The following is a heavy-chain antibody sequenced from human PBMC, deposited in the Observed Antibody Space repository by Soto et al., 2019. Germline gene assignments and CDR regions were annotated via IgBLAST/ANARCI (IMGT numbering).Heavy chain of an antibody. V-gene: IGHV1-69*01. Sequence: QVQLVQSGAEVKKPGSSVKVSCKASGGTFSSYAISLVRQAPGQGLEWMGGIIPIFGTAHYAQKFQGRVTITADESTSTAYRELSSLGSEDTAVYYCARVGGSIVATLDYWGQGTLVTVSS. CDR3: ARVGGSIVATLDY. D-gene: IGHD5-12*01. CDR2: IIPIFGTA. J-gene: IGHJ4*02. CDR1: GGTFSSYA.